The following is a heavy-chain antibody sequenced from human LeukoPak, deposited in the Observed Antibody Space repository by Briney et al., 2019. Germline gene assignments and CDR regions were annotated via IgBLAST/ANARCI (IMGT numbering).Heavy chain of an antibody. J-gene: IGHJ4*02. V-gene: IGHV3-23*01. CDR3: AKEGSMAGTGYFDY. CDR2: IIGSGSST. D-gene: IGHD6-19*01. Sequence: GGSLRVSCAASGFTFSSYAMCWGRQAPGKGLEWGLVIIGSGSSTYYADSVKGRFTTSRDNSKNTLYLQMNSLRAEDTAIYFCAKEGSMAGTGYFDYWGQGTLVTVSS. CDR1: GFTFSSYA.